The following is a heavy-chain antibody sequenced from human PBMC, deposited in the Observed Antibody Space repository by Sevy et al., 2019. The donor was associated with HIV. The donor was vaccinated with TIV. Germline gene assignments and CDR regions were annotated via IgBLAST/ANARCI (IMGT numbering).Heavy chain of an antibody. Sequence: ASVKVSCKASEYTFTGYYIHWVRQAPGQGLEWMGCINPDTGVTRYIQKLQGRVSMTRDTSISTAYMELRSLSPDDTAEYFCPRRFCGGAKCYEDYYFAMDVWGQGTTVTVSS. CDR2: INPDTGVT. V-gene: IGHV1-2*02. D-gene: IGHD3-3*01. CDR3: PRRFCGGAKCYEDYYFAMDV. J-gene: IGHJ6*02. CDR1: EYTFTGYY.